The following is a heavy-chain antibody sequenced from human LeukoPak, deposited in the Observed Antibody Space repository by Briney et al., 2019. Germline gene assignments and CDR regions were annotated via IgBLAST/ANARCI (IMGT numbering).Heavy chain of an antibody. CDR3: AKDRAGITMVRGVPFDY. CDR1: GFTFSDHY. V-gene: IGHV3-23*01. Sequence: PGGSLRLSCAASGFTFSDHYMSWIRQAPGKGLEWVSAISGSGGSTYYADSVKGRFTISRDNSKNTLYLQMNSLRAEDTAVYYCAKDRAGITMVRGVPFDYWGQGTLVTVSS. J-gene: IGHJ4*02. CDR2: ISGSGGST. D-gene: IGHD3-10*01.